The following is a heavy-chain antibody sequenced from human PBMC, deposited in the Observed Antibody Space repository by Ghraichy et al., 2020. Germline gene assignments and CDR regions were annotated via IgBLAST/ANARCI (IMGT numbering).Heavy chain of an antibody. CDR2: ISASSTVT. Sequence: GGSLRLSCAASGFSFSSYAMSWVRQAPGKGLEWVSVISASSTVTYYADSMKGRFTISRDNSKNTLFLQMNSLRAEDTAVYYCAKDSKRVDYWGQGTLVTVSS. V-gene: IGHV3-23*01. J-gene: IGHJ4*02. CDR3: AKDSKRVDY. CDR1: GFSFSSYA.